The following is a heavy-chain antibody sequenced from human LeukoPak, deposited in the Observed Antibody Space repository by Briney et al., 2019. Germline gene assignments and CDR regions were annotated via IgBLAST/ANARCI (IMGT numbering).Heavy chain of an antibody. V-gene: IGHV3-23*01. Sequence: ETLSLTCTVSGGSISSYYWSWIRQPPGKGLEWVSAISGSGGSTYYADSVKGRFTISRDNSKNTLYLQMNSLRAEDTAVYYCAKDLYSGSYCDLDYWGQGTLVTVSS. D-gene: IGHD1-26*01. J-gene: IGHJ4*02. CDR3: AKDLYSGSYCDLDY. CDR2: ISGSGGST. CDR1: GGSISSYY.